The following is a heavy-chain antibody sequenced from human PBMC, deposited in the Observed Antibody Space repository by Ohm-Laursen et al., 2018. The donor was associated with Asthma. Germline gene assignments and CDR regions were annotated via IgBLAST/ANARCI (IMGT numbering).Heavy chain of an antibody. D-gene: IGHD1-26*01. CDR2: IKPGGIAN. Sequence: SLRLSCAASGFPFNISWVAWVRQVPGKGLEWVANIKPGGIANAYLDSARGRFTISKDNGKNSLYLQMHSLRGEDTALYYCARDSGWSALDLWGQGTLVSVS. V-gene: IGHV3-7*05. CDR1: GFPFNISW. CDR3: ARDSGWSALDL. J-gene: IGHJ5*02.